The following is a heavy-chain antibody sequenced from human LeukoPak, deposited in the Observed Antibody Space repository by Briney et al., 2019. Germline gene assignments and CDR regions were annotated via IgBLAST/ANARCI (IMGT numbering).Heavy chain of an antibody. CDR3: ARQVTLVYGSGEDYFDY. J-gene: IGHJ4*02. D-gene: IGHD3-10*01. CDR2: ISSSGSTI. CDR1: GFTFSSYE. Sequence: GGSLRLSCAASGFTFSSYEMNWVRQAPGKGLEWVSYISSSGSTIYYADSVKGRFTISRDNAKNSLYLQMNSLRAEDTAVHYCARQVTLVYGSGEDYFDYWGQGTLVTVSS. V-gene: IGHV3-48*03.